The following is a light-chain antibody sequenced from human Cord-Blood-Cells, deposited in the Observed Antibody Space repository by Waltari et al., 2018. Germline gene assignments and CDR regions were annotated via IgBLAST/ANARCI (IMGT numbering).Light chain of an antibody. J-gene: IGKJ1*01. CDR3: QKYNSAPWT. V-gene: IGKV1-27*01. CDR2: AAS. CDR1: PGLSNY. Sequence: DIQMTQSPSSLSASVGDRVTITCRASPGLSNYLAWYQQKPGKVPKLLIYAASPLQSGVPSRFSGSGSGTYYTLTISSLQPEDVATYYCQKYNSAPWTFGQGTKVEIK.